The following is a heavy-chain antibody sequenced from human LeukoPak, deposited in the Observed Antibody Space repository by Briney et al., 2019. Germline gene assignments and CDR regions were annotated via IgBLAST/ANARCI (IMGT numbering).Heavy chain of an antibody. CDR1: GFTFSSYW. Sequence: GGSLRLSCAASGFTFSSYWMHWVPDAPGKGLVGVSHINSDGSSRNRADSVQGRFSISRDNAKNTLYLQMTSLRAEDTAVYYRARDRGGTFASWGQGTLVTVSS. D-gene: IGHD3-16*01. CDR3: ARDRGGTFAS. CDR2: INSDGSSR. J-gene: IGHJ4*02. V-gene: IGHV3-74*01.